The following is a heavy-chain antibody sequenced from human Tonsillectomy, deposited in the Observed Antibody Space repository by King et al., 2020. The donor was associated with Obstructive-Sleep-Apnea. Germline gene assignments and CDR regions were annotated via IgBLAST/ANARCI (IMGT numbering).Heavy chain of an antibody. CDR2: TYFRSKWYS. CDR3: VREDGAYFDFWSASLRGSAMDV. J-gene: IGHJ6*02. V-gene: IGHV6-1*01. D-gene: IGHD3-3*01. CDR1: GDSVSSTGAA. Sequence: VQLQQSGPGLVQPSQTLSLTCAISGDSVSSTGAAWSWIRQSPSRGLEWLGRTYFRSKWYSDYAFSVKSRITINPDTSRNLFSLQLNSVTPEDTAVYYWVREDGAYFDFWSASLRGSAMDVWGQGTTVTVSS.